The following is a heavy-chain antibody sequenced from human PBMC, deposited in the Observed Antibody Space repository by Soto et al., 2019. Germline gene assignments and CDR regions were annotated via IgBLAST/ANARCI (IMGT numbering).Heavy chain of an antibody. CDR1: GGSFSGYY. CDR2: INHSRST. V-gene: IGHV4-34*01. Sequence: PSETLSLTCAVYGGSFSGYYWSWIRQPPGKGLEWIGEINHSRSTNYNPSLKSRVTISVDTSKNQFSLKLSSVTAADTAVYYCARGSDTAMADFDYWGQGTLVTVSS. CDR3: ARGSDTAMADFDY. D-gene: IGHD5-18*01. J-gene: IGHJ4*02.